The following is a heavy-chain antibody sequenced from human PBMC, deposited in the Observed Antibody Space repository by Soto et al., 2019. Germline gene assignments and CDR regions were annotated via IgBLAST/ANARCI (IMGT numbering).Heavy chain of an antibody. CDR2: ISAYNGNT. CDR1: GYTFTSYG. Sequence: ASVKVSCKASGYTFTSYGISWVRQAPGQGLEWMGWISAYNGNTNYAQKLQGRVTMTTDTSTSTAYMELRSLRSDDTAVYYCAILKGGLLLFLELPHDYWCQGTLVTVSS. D-gene: IGHD3-3*01. V-gene: IGHV1-18*01. J-gene: IGHJ4*02. CDR3: AILKGGLLLFLELPHDY.